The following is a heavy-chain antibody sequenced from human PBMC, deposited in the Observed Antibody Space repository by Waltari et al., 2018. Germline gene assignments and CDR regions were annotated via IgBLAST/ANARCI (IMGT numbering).Heavy chain of an antibody. J-gene: IGHJ2*01. CDR2: IDYSGST. Sequence: QLQLQESGPGLVKPSETLCLTCTVSGGSISSSTYYWGWTRQPPAKGLEWIGSIDYSGSTYYNPSLKSRVTISVDTSKNQFSLKLSSVTAADTAVYYCARSALSWYFDLWGRGTLVTVSS. V-gene: IGHV4-39*01. CDR3: ARSALSWYFDL. CDR1: GGSISSSTYY.